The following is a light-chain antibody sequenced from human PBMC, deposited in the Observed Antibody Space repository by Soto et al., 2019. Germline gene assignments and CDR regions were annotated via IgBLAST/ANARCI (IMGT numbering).Light chain of an antibody. CDR2: EVS. CDR1: SSDDGGYNY. J-gene: IGLJ2*01. V-gene: IGLV2-8*01. Sequence: QSVLTQPPSASGSPGQSVTISCNGTSSDDGGYNYVSWYQKHPGKAPKLMIYEVSPRPSGVPDRFYGSRSGNTASLTVSGLQADDEGDYYCSSYAGSNNFVVFGGGTKLTV. CDR3: SSYAGSNNFVV.